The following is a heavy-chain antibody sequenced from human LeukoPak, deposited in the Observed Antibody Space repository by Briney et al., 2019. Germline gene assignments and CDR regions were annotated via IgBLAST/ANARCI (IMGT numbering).Heavy chain of an antibody. CDR3: ARGLHYSGSGRQVEL. V-gene: IGHV3-30*04. Sequence: GGSLRLSCAASGFTFSSYAMHWVRQAPGKGLEWVAVISYDGSNKYYADSVKGRFTISRDNSKNTLYLQMNSLRAEDTAVYYCARGLHYSGSGRQVELWGPGTLVTVSS. D-gene: IGHD3-10*01. J-gene: IGHJ4*02. CDR2: ISYDGSNK. CDR1: GFTFSSYA.